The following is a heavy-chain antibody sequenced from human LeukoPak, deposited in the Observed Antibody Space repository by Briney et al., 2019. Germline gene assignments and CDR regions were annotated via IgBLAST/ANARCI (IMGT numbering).Heavy chain of an antibody. Sequence: GESLKISCKGSGYSFTSYWIGWVRQMPGKGLEWMGIIYPGDSDTRNSPSFQGQVTISADKSISTAYLQWSSLKASDTAMYYCASSLFGVSDAFDVWGQGTMVTVSS. CDR1: GYSFTSYW. CDR2: IYPGDSDT. D-gene: IGHD3-3*01. V-gene: IGHV5-51*01. CDR3: ASSLFGVSDAFDV. J-gene: IGHJ3*01.